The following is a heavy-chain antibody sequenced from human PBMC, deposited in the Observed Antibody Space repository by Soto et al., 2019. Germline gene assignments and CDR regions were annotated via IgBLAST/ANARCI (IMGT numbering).Heavy chain of an antibody. Sequence: QVQLVESGGGVVQPGRSLRLSCTASGFTFSGYGMHRVRQAPGKGLEWVAIISYDGNNKYYADSVKGRFTISRDNSKNTLYLQMNSLRAEDTAVYYCARDGDTSGYFSLIDYWGQGTLVTVSS. CDR3: ARDGDTSGYFSLIDY. CDR1: GFTFSGYG. V-gene: IGHV3-33*01. D-gene: IGHD3-22*01. CDR2: ISYDGNNK. J-gene: IGHJ4*02.